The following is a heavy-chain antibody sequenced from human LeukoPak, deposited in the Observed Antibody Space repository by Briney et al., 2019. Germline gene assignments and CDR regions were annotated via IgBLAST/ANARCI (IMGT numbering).Heavy chain of an antibody. CDR2: ISSSSSHI. CDR3: AREDGFSGAFDI. CDR1: GFTFSIYS. Sequence: PGGSLRLSCAASGFTFSIYSMNWVRQAPGKGLEWVSSISSSSSHIYYADSVKGRFTISRDNAKNSLYLQMNSLRAEDTAVYYCAREDGFSGAFDIWGQGTMVTVSS. D-gene: IGHD3-3*02. V-gene: IGHV3-21*01. J-gene: IGHJ3*02.